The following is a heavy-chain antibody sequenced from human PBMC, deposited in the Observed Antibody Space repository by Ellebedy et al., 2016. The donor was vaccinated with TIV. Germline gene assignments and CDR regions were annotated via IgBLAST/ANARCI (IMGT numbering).Heavy chain of an antibody. V-gene: IGHV3-21*06. CDR3: ARGWSTPDS. CDR1: GFTFSNYN. D-gene: IGHD2-15*01. Sequence: GESLKISCVASGFTFSNYNMNWVRQSPGKGLEWVSSIRSTGSDQYYAESVKGRFTISRDNAQNTLFMQMNSLRVEETAVYYCARGWSTPDSWGQGTLVTVST. CDR2: IRSTGSDQ. J-gene: IGHJ4*02.